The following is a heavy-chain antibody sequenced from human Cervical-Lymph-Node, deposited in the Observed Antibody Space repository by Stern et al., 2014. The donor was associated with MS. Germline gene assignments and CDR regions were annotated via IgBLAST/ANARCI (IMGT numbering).Heavy chain of an antibody. D-gene: IGHD6-19*01. CDR2: INPSGGST. CDR1: GYTFTNYY. J-gene: IGHJ6*02. CDR3: AREVAGHRLGMMDV. Sequence: QVQLVQSGAEVKKPGASVKVSCKASGYTFTNYYMHWVRQAPGQGLEGMGIINPSGGSTSYAQKFQGRVTMTRDTSTSTVHMELSSLRSEDTAVYYCAREVAGHRLGMMDVWGQGTTVTVSS. V-gene: IGHV1-46*01.